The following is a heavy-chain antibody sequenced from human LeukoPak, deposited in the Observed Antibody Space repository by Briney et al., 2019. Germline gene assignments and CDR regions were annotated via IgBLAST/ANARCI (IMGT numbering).Heavy chain of an antibody. V-gene: IGHV1-24*01. CDR2: FDPEDGET. CDR3: ATGPLGQLVARDEYFQH. Sequence: ASVKVSCKVSGYTLTGLSMHWVRQAPGKGLEWMGGFDPEDGETIYAQKFQGRVTMTEDTSTDTAYMELSSLRSEDTAVYYCATGPLGQLVARDEYFQHWGQGTLATVSS. D-gene: IGHD6-6*01. CDR1: GYTLTGLS. J-gene: IGHJ1*01.